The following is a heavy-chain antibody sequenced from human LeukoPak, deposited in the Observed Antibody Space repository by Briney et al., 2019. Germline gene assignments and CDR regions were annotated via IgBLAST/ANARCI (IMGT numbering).Heavy chain of an antibody. J-gene: IGHJ6*02. CDR3: ARLGSGWDYYYYGNYV. D-gene: IGHD6-19*01. CDR2: IYPGDSDT. V-gene: IGHV5-51*01. Sequence: GESLKICYKGSGYSFSTYWIGWVRQMPGKGLEWMGIIYPGDSDTRYSPSFRGQVTISADKSISTACLQWSSLKASDTAMYYCARLGSGWDYYYYGNYVWGQGTTVTVSS. CDR1: GYSFSTYW.